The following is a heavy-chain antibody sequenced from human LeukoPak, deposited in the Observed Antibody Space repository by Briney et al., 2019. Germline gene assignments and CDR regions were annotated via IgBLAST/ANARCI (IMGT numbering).Heavy chain of an antibody. J-gene: IGHJ5*02. CDR2: IYTSGST. CDR3: ARDVRRYYDSSGYYSGWYNWFDP. CDR1: GGSIGSGSYY. Sequence: SQTLSFTCTVSGGSIGSGSYYWSWIRQPAGKGLEWIGRIYTSGSTNYNPSLKSRVTISVDTSKNQFSLKLSSVTAADTAVYYCARDVRRYYDSSGYYSGWYNWFDPWGQGTLVTVSS. V-gene: IGHV4-61*02. D-gene: IGHD3-22*01.